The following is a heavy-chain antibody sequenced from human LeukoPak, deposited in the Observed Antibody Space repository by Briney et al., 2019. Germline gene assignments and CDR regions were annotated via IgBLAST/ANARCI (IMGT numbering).Heavy chain of an antibody. D-gene: IGHD3-22*01. V-gene: IGHV1-2*06. J-gene: IGHJ6*02. Sequence: ASVKVSCKASGYTFTGYYMHWVRQAPGQGLEWMGRINPNSGGTNYAQKFQGRVTMTRDTSISTAYMELSRLRSDDTAVYYCARYRSLNYYDSSGDYYYYGMDVWGQGTTVTVSS. CDR3: ARYRSLNYYDSSGDYYYYGMDV. CDR2: INPNSGGT. CDR1: GYTFTGYY.